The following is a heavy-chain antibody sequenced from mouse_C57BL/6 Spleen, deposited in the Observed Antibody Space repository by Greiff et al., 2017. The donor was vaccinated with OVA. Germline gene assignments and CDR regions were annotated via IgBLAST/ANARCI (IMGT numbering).Heavy chain of an antibody. Sequence: VQLQQSGAELVKPGASVKLSCTASGYTFTESTIHWVKQWSGQGLEWVGWFYPGSGSIKYTEKHKGKDTVTAEESSSTVYMELNRLTSEDTAVYFCERHGDLGAYGTREGKFDYWGQGTTVTVSA. CDR1: GYTFTEST. J-gene: IGHJ2*01. CDR2: FYPGSGSI. V-gene: IGHV1-62-2*01. CDR3: ERHGDLGAYGTREGKFDY. D-gene: IGHD1-1*01.